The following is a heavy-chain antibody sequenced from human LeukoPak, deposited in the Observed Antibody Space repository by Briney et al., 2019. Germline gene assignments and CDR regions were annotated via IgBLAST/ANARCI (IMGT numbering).Heavy chain of an antibody. D-gene: IGHD3-3*01. V-gene: IGHV4-61*02. J-gene: IGHJ5*02. CDR3: ARGWARGYDFWSDYWFDP. CDR1: GGSISSGSYY. Sequence: SETLSLTCTVSGGSISSGSYYWSWIRQPAGKGLEWIGRIYTSGSTNYNPSLKSRVTISVDTSKNQFSLKLSSVTAADTAVYYCARGWARGYDFWSDYWFDPWGQGTLVTVSS. CDR2: IYTSGST.